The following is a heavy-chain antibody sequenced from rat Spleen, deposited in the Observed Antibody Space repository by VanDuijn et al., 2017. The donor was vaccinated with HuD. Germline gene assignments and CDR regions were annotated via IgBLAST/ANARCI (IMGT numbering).Heavy chain of an antibody. J-gene: IGHJ4*01. CDR3: TRGGYYSFYVMDA. CDR1: GFTFNNYW. V-gene: IGHV5-31*01. D-gene: IGHD1-1*01. Sequence: EVQLVETGGGLVQPGKSLKLSCVASGFTFNNYWMTWIRQAPGKGLEWVASITNTGGSTYYPDSVKGRFTISRDNAKSTLYLQMNSLRSEDTATYYCTRGGYYSFYVMDAWGQGASVTVSS. CDR2: ITNTGGST.